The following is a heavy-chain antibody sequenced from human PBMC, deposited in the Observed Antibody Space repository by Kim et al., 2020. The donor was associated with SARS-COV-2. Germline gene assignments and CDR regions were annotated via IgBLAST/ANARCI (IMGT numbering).Heavy chain of an antibody. J-gene: IGHJ6*02. CDR2: ISSSSSTI. V-gene: IGHV3-48*02. Sequence: GGSLRLSCAASGFTFSSYSMNWVRQAPGKGLEWVSYISSSSSTIYYADSVKGRFTISRDNAKNSLYLQMNSLRDEDTAVYYCARGLPHHAKWELLVGYGMDVWGQGTTVTVSS. CDR3: ARGLPHHAKWELLVGYGMDV. CDR1: GFTFSSYS. D-gene: IGHD1-26*01.